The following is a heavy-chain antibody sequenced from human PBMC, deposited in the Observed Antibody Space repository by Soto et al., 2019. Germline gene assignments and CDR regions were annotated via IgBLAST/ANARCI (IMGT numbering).Heavy chain of an antibody. D-gene: IGHD3-16*02. CDR1: GFTFSSYA. V-gene: IGHV3-23*01. CDR2: ISGSGGST. CDR3: AKAYLGELSFTLFRPTNFDY. J-gene: IGHJ4*02. Sequence: PGGSLRLSCAASGFTFSSYAMSWVRQAPGKGLEWVSAISGSGGSTYYADSVKGRFTISRDNSKNTLYLQMNSLRAEDTAVYYCAKAYLGELSFTLFRPTNFDYWGQGTLVTVSS.